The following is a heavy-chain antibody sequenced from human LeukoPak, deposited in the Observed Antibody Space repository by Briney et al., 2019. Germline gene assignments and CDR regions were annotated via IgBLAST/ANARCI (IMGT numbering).Heavy chain of an antibody. D-gene: IGHD5-24*01. CDR1: GGTFSSYA. Sequence: SVKVSCKASGGTFSSYAISWVRQAPGQGLEWLEGIIPIFGTANYAQKFQGRVTITTDESTSTAYMELSSLRSEDTAVYYCARGDGYNYNFDYWGQGTLVTVSS. CDR2: IIPIFGTA. V-gene: IGHV1-69*05. J-gene: IGHJ4*02. CDR3: ARGDGYNYNFDY.